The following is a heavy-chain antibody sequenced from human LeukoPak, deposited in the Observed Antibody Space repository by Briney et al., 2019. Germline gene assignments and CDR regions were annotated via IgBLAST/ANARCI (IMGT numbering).Heavy chain of an antibody. CDR3: TRPGYCSGGSCYPWFDP. CDR2: ISSSSSTI. CDR1: GFTFSSYS. D-gene: IGHD2-15*01. J-gene: IGHJ5*02. Sequence: GGSLRLSCAASGFTFSSYSMNWVRQAPGKGLEWVSYISSSSSTIYYADSVKGRFTISRDNAKNSLYLQMNSLRAEDTAVYYCTRPGYCSGGSCYPWFDPWGQGTLVTVSS. V-gene: IGHV3-48*01.